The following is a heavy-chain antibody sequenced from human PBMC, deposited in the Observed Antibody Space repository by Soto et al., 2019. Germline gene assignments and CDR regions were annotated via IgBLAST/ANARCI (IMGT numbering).Heavy chain of an antibody. J-gene: IGHJ4*02. CDR1: GFTFADSA. D-gene: IGHD1-26*01. CDR3: ATANNTSPFDY. V-gene: IGHV1-58*01. Sequence: SVKVSCKASGFTFADSAVQWVRQARGQSLEWVGRIIVDSGNTKSAEKFTERVSMSWDMSTSTAFLELRSLSSDDTAVYYCATANNTSPFDYWGLGTLLTVSS. CDR2: IIVDSGNT.